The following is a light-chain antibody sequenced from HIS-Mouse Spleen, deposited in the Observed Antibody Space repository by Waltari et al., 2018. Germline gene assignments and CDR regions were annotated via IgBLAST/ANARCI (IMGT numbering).Light chain of an antibody. Sequence: DIQMTQSPSTLSASVVDRVTITCRASQSISSWLAWYQQKPGKAPKLLIYKASSLESGVPSRFSGSGSGTEFTLTISSLQPDDFATYYCQQYNSYPLTFGPGTKVDIK. J-gene: IGKJ3*01. V-gene: IGKV1-5*03. CDR3: QQYNSYPLT. CDR2: KAS. CDR1: QSISSW.